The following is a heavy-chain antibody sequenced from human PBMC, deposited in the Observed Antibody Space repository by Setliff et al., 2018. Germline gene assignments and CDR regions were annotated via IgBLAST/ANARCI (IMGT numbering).Heavy chain of an antibody. CDR1: GGSFSGYY. J-gene: IGHJ5*01. V-gene: IGHV4-34*01. CDR3: VKPTWAGEVSSPFAFWFES. Sequence: SETLSLTCAVYGGSFSGYYWSWIRQPPGKGLEWIGEINHSGSTNYNPSLKSRVTISVDTSKNQFSLRLSSVTAADTAVYYCVKPTWAGEVSSPFAFWFESWGQGTLVTAPQ. CDR2: INHSGST. D-gene: IGHD3-3*01.